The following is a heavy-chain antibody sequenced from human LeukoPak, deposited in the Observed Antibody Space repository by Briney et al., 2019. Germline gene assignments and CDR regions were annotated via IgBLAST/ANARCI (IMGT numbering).Heavy chain of an antibody. D-gene: IGHD6-19*01. J-gene: IGHJ4*02. CDR1: GFTFIDYD. CDR3: ARGGIQVSGIDEFDY. Sequence: GGSLRLSCAASGFTFIDYDMHWDRQVIGKGLEWVSAIGIRGDTHYSGSVKGRFTISRENAESSLYLQMNSLRAEDTAVYYCARGGIQVSGIDEFDYWGQGTLVTVSS. V-gene: IGHV3-13*01. CDR2: IGIRGDT.